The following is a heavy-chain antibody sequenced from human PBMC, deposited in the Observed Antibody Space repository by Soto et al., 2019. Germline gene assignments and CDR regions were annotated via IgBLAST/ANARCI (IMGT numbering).Heavy chain of an antibody. CDR1: GFSLTTAGAG. J-gene: IGHJ5*02. Sequence: QITLKESGPTLVKPTQTLTLTCTFSGFSLTTAGAGVGWIRQPPGKALEWLALIYWNDDTRYSPSLKSRLTMTKDTAKNQVVLTMTNMDPVETATYYCAHRGYGNYPRDNWFDPWGQGILVIVSS. D-gene: IGHD4-17*01. V-gene: IGHV2-5*01. CDR2: IYWNDDT. CDR3: AHRGYGNYPRDNWFDP.